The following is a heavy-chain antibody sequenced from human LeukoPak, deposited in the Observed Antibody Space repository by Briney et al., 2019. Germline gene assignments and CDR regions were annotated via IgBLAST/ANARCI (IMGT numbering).Heavy chain of an antibody. D-gene: IGHD3-22*01. J-gene: IGHJ6*03. V-gene: IGHV3-21*01. CDR2: ISSSSSYI. Sequence: GGSLRLSCAASGFTFSSYSMNWVRQAPGKGPEWVSSISSSSSYIYYADSVKGRFTISRDNAKNSLYLQMNSLRAEDTAVYYCARWPQKYYYDSSGYPPPYYYYMDVWGKGTTVTVSS. CDR1: GFTFSSYS. CDR3: ARWPQKYYYDSSGYPPPYYYYMDV.